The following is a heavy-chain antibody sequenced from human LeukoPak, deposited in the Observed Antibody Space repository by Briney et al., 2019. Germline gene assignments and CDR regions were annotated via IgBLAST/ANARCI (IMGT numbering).Heavy chain of an antibody. D-gene: IGHD3-22*01. J-gene: IGHJ4*02. Sequence: GGSLRLSCAASGFTFDDYGTSWVRQAPGKGLEWVSGINWNGGSTGYADSVKGRFTISRDNAKNSLYLQMDSLRAEDTALYYCARDPNYYDSSGYYYFDYWGQGTLVTVSS. V-gene: IGHV3-20*04. CDR1: GFTFDDYG. CDR2: INWNGGST. CDR3: ARDPNYYDSSGYYYFDY.